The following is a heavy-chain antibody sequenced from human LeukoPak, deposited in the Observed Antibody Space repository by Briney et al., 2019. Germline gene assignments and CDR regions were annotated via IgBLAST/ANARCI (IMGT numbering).Heavy chain of an antibody. Sequence: GASVKVSCKASGYTFTGYYMHWVRQAPGQGLEWMGWINPNSGGTNYAQKFQGRVTMTRDTSISTAYMELSRLRSDDTAVYYCAREGSARPRAGYYFDYWGQGTLVTVSS. CDR3: AREGSARPRAGYYFDY. CDR2: INPNSGGT. D-gene: IGHD6-6*01. CDR1: GYTFTGYY. V-gene: IGHV1-2*02. J-gene: IGHJ4*02.